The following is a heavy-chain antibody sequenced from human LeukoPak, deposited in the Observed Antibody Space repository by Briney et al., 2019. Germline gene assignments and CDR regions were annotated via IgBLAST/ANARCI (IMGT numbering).Heavy chain of an antibody. CDR2: IYHSGST. Sequence: ASETLSLTCTVSGYSISSGYYWGWIRQPPGKGLEWIGSIYHSGSTYYNPSLKSRVTISVDTSKNQFSLKLSSVIAADTAVYYCARDRGSYGHNWFDPWGQGTLVTVSS. D-gene: IGHD5-18*01. V-gene: IGHV4-38-2*02. CDR3: ARDRGSYGHNWFDP. CDR1: GYSISSGYY. J-gene: IGHJ5*02.